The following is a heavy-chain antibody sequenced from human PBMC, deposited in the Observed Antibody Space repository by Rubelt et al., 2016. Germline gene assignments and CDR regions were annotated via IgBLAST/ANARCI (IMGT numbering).Heavy chain of an antibody. CDR2: IDPSDSYI. CDR3: GRGNSWYPL. V-gene: IGHV5-10-1*03. Sequence: EVQLVQSGAEVKKPGESLRISCKGSGYNFTTYWISWVRQTPGKGLEWMGRIDPSDSYINYSPPFQGHGTSSADKSISTAYRQWSSLKASDTAMYYCGRGNSWYPLWGQGTLVTVSS. CDR1: GYNFTTYW. J-gene: IGHJ4*02. D-gene: IGHD6-13*01.